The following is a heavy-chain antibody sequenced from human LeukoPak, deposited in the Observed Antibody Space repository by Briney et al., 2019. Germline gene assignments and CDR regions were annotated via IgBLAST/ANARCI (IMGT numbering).Heavy chain of an antibody. J-gene: IGHJ4*02. CDR3: ARGRAAGTWFDY. CDR1: GYTFTGYY. D-gene: IGHD6-13*01. Sequence: ASVKVSCKASGYTFTGYYMHWVRQAPGQGLEWMGWIDPNSGGTNYAQKFQGRVTMTRDTSISTAYMELSRLRSDDTAVYYCARGRAAGTWFDYWGQGTLVTVSS. CDR2: IDPNSGGT. V-gene: IGHV1-2*02.